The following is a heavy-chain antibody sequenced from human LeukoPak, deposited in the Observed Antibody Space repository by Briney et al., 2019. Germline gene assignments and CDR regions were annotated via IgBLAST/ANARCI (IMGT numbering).Heavy chain of an antibody. CDR1: GGSISSYY. CDR2: IYYSGST. CDR3: ARLSPGADFDY. Sequence: PSETLSLTCTVSGGSISSYYWSWIRQPPGKGLEWIGYIYYSGSTNYNPSLKSRVTISVDTSKNQFSLKLSSVTAADTAVYYCARLSPGADFDYWGQGTLVTVSS. J-gene: IGHJ4*02. V-gene: IGHV4-59*12.